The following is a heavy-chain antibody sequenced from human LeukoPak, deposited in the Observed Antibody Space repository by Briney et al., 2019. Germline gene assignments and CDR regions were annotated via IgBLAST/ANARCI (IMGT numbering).Heavy chain of an antibody. V-gene: IGHV3-23*01. J-gene: IGHJ4*02. CDR3: AKVELGVVVVITSYFDY. D-gene: IGHD3-22*01. CDR1: GFTFSSYA. Sequence: GGSLRLSCAASGFTFSSYAMSWVRQAPGKGLEWVSAISGSGGSTYYADSVKDRFTISRDNSKNTLYLQMNSLRAEDTAVYYCAKVELGVVVVITSYFDYWGQGTLVTVSS. CDR2: ISGSGGST.